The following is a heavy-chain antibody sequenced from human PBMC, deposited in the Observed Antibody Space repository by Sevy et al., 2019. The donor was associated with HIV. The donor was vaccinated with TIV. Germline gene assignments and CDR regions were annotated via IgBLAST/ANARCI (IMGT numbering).Heavy chain of an antibody. CDR2: ITTFNGNT. CDR1: GYTFPSYG. V-gene: IGHV1-18*01. Sequence: ASLKVSCKASGYTFPSYGITWVRQAPGQGLEWMGWITTFNGNTNYIEKLQGRVTMTADTSTSTAYMELRSLRSDDTAVYYWAGGGYYYDSSGPDPWGQGTLVTVSS. CDR3: AGGGYYYDSSGPDP. J-gene: IGHJ5*02. D-gene: IGHD3-22*01.